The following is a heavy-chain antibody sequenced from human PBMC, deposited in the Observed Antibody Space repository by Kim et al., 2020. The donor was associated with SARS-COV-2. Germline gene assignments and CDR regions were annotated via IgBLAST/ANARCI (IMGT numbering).Heavy chain of an antibody. CDR2: ISTYNGNT. J-gene: IGHJ6*02. Sequence: ASVKVSCKASGYTFTGFGISWVRQAPGQGLEWMGWISTYNGNTNSAQKLQGRVTMTTDTSTSTAYMELRSLRSDDTAVYYCARDGSNYVRRHYYYGMDVWGQGTTVAVSS. D-gene: IGHD4-4*01. CDR3: ARDGSNYVRRHYYYGMDV. V-gene: IGHV1-18*01. CDR1: GYTFTGFG.